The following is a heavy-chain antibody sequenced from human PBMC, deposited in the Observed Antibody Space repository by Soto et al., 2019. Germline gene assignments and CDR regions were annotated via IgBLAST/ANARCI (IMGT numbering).Heavy chain of an antibody. J-gene: IGHJ3*02. CDR1: GGSIGSGGYY. Sequence: SETLSLTCTVSGGSIGSGGYYWSWIRQHPGKGLEWIGYIYYSGSTYYNPSLKSRVTISVDTSKNQFSLKLSSVTAADTAVYYCARGFTYYYDSSGYFPDAFDIWGQGTMVTVSS. CDR3: ARGFTYYYDSSGYFPDAFDI. V-gene: IGHV4-31*03. D-gene: IGHD3-22*01. CDR2: IYYSGST.